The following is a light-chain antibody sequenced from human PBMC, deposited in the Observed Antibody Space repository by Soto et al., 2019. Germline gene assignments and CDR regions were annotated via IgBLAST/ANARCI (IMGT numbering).Light chain of an antibody. V-gene: IGKV3-11*01. CDR2: GAS. CDR1: QSISNY. J-gene: IGKJ5*01. Sequence: EIVLTQSAATLSLSPGERATLSCRASQSISNYLAWYQQKPGQAPRLLIYGASNRATGTPARFSGSGSGTDFTLTISSLETEDSAVYYCQRRNSWPPGATFGQGTRLEIK. CDR3: QRRNSWPPGAT.